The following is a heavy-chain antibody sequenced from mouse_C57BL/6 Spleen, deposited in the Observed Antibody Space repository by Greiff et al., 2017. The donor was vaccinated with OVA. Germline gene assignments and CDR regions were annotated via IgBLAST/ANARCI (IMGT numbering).Heavy chain of an antibody. CDR3: TRDGYGNYYYYAMDY. CDR1: GFTFSSSA. Sequence: EVKLMESGEGLVKPGGSLKLSCAASGFTFSSSAMSWVRQTPEKRLEWVAYISSGGDYIYYADTVKGRFTISRDNARNTLYLQMSSLKSEDTAMYYCTRDGYGNYYYYAMDYWGQGTSVTVSS. J-gene: IGHJ4*01. D-gene: IGHD2-1*01. CDR2: ISSGGDYI. V-gene: IGHV5-9-1*02.